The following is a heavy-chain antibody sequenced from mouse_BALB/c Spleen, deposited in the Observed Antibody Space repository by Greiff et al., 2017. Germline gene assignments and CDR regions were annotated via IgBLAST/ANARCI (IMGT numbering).Heavy chain of an antibody. CDR1: GYTFTSYV. V-gene: IGHV1-14*01. J-gene: IGHJ1*01. CDR2: INPYNDGT. Sequence: EVQLQESGPELVKPGASVKMSCKASGYTFTSYVMHWVKQKPGQGLEWIGYINPYNDGTKYNEKFKGKATLTSDKSSSTAYMELSSLTSEDSAVYYCARSPYDGEGDWYFDVWGAGTTVTVSS. CDR3: ARSPYDGEGDWYFDV. D-gene: IGHD2-14*01.